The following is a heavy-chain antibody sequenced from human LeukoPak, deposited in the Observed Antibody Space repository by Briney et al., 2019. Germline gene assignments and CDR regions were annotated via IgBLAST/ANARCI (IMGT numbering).Heavy chain of an antibody. CDR1: GGSISSYY. D-gene: IGHD2-2*01. J-gene: IGHJ4*02. V-gene: IGHV4-59*08. Sequence: SETLSLTCTVSGGSISSYYWSWIRQPPGKGLEWIGYIYYSGSTYYNPSLKSRVTISVDTSKNQFSLKLSSVTAADTAVYYCARAYGDVVVPAAVNFDYWGQGTLVTVSS. CDR3: ARAYGDVVVPAAVNFDY. CDR2: IYYSGST.